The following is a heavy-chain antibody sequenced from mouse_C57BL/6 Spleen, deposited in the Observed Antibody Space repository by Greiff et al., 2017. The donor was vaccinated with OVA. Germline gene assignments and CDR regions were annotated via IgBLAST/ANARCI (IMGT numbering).Heavy chain of an antibody. J-gene: IGHJ2*01. CDR3: ARLYYDYDFDY. D-gene: IGHD2-4*01. Sequence: VQLQQSGPELVKPGASVKISCKASGYTFTDYYMNWVKQSHGKSLEWIGDINPNNGGTSYNQKFKGKATLTVDKSSSTAYMELRSLTSEDSAVYYCARLYYDYDFDYWGQGTTLTVSS. V-gene: IGHV1-26*01. CDR2: INPNNGGT. CDR1: GYTFTDYY.